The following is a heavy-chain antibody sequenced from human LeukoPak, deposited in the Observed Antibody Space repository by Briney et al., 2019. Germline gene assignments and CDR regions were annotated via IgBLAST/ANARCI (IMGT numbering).Heavy chain of an antibody. D-gene: IGHD1-26*01. Sequence: ASVKVSCKASGYTFTSYGISWVRQAPGQGLEWMGWISAYNGNTNYAQKFQGRVTMTRDTSISTAYMELSRLRSGDTAVYYCAREIVGANFDYWGQGTLVTVSS. CDR1: GYTFTSYG. CDR3: AREIVGANFDY. V-gene: IGHV1-18*01. CDR2: ISAYNGNT. J-gene: IGHJ4*02.